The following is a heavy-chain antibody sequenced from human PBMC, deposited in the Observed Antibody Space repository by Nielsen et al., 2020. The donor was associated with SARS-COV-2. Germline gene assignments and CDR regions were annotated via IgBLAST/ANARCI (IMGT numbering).Heavy chain of an antibody. CDR2: IYYSGST. Sequence: SETLSLTCTVSGGSISSYYWSWIRQPPGKGLEWIGYIYYSGSTNYNPSLKSRVTISVDTSKNQSSLKLSSVTAADTAVYYCARGHSSPSWYYYMDVWGKGTTVTVSS. D-gene: IGHD6-13*01. J-gene: IGHJ6*03. V-gene: IGHV4-59*01. CDR1: GGSISSYY. CDR3: ARGHSSPSWYYYMDV.